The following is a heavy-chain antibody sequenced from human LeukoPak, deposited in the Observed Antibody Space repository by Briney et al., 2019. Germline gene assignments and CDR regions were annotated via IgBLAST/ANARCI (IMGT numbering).Heavy chain of an antibody. V-gene: IGHV3-7*01. CDR2: IKLGGSEK. CDR3: TKVQDYFGSADYYYTMDV. J-gene: IGHJ6*02. Sequence: GSLRLSCATSGFTFRAYWMGWARQTPEKGLEWVANIKLGGSEKTYADSVKGRFTISRDDAKDSLHLQMNSLRTEDTAVYYCTKVQDYFGSADYYYTMDVWGQGTTVIVSS. CDR1: GFTFRAYW. D-gene: IGHD3-10*01.